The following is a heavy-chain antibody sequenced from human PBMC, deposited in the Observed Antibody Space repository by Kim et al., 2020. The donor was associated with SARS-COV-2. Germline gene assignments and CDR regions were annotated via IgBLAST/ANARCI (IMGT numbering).Heavy chain of an antibody. V-gene: IGHV3-23*01. J-gene: IGHJ4*02. D-gene: IGHD6-13*01. Sequence: ADSGKGRFTISSDNSKNTLYLQMNSLRAEDTAVYYCAKDYRGSSSWSFDYWGQGTLVTVSS. CDR3: AKDYRGSSSWSFDY.